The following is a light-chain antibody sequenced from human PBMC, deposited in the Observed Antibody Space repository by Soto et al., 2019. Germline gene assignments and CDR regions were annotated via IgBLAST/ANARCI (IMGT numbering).Light chain of an antibody. CDR3: QQYYSTPVT. J-gene: IGKJ2*01. CDR2: WAS. V-gene: IGKV4-1*01. CDR1: QSLLYSSYNQTF. Sequence: IVMTQSPESLAVSLGERATINCKSSQSLLYSSYNQTFLAWYQHRPGQPPRLLISWASIRQSGVPDRFSGSGSGTDFSLTISRLQPEDVAVYYCQQYYSTPVTFGQGTRLEI.